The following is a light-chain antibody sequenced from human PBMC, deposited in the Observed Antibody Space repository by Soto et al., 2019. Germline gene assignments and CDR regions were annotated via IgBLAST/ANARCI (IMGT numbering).Light chain of an antibody. CDR3: SSYTTSGTYVL. V-gene: IGLV2-14*01. CDR1: SRDVGAFIY. CDR2: EVN. Sequence: QSVLTQPASVSGSPGQSITISCTGTSRDVGAFIYVSWYQQHPDKAPKLLISEVNNRPSGVSHRFSGSKSGNTASLTISGLQPADEADYYCSSYTTSGTYVLFGGGTKLTVL. J-gene: IGLJ3*02.